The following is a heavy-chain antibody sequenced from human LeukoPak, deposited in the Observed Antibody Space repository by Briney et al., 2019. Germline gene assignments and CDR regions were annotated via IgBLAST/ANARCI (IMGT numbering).Heavy chain of an antibody. CDR1: GYTFTSYG. Sequence: ASVKVSCKASGYTFTSYGISWVRQAPGQGLEWMGWIIAYNGNTNYAQKLQGRVTMTTDTSTSTAYMELRSLRSDDTAVYYCARDGDSSGWYSAFDIWGQGTMVTVSS. V-gene: IGHV1-18*01. J-gene: IGHJ3*02. CDR2: IIAYNGNT. CDR3: ARDGDSSGWYSAFDI. D-gene: IGHD6-19*01.